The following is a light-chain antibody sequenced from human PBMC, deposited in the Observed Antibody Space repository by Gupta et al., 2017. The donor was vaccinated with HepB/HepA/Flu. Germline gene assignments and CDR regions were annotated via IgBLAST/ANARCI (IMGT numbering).Light chain of an antibody. Sequence: HITPSPSSLSASVGDRVTITRQASQDINNYLKWYQQKPGKAPELLIYAASNLETGVPSRFSGSGSGTXFTLTIXSLQAEDVATYYCQQEDNPPSTFGXGTRLEIK. CDR2: AAS. CDR3: QQEDNPPST. CDR1: QDINNY. J-gene: IGKJ2*02. V-gene: IGKV1-33*01.